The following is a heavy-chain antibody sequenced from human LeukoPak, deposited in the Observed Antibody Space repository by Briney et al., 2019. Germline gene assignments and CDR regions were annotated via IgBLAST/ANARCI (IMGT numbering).Heavy chain of an antibody. CDR1: GGSVSSSSYY. V-gene: IGHV4-39*07. CDR2: IYYSGNT. Sequence: SETLPLTCTVSGGSVSSSSYYWGWIRQPPGKGLEWIGSIYYSGNTYYNPSLKSRVTISVDTSKNQFSLKLSSVTAADTAVYYCARDSSSWSDYWGQGTLVTVSS. D-gene: IGHD6-13*01. CDR3: ARDSSSWSDY. J-gene: IGHJ4*02.